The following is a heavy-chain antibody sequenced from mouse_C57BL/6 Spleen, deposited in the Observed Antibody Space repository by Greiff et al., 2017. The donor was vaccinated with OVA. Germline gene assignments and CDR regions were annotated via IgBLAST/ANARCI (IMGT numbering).Heavy chain of an antibody. J-gene: IGHJ2*01. Sequence: VQLQQPGTELVKPGASVKLSCKASGYTFTSYWMHWVKQRPGQGLEWIGTINPSNGGTNYNEKFKSKATLTVDKSSSTAYMQISSLASDDSAVYECAREEGTGTGDYWGQGTTLTVSS. CDR3: AREEGTGTGDY. D-gene: IGHD4-1*01. CDR2: INPSNGGT. V-gene: IGHV1-53*01. CDR1: GYTFTSYW.